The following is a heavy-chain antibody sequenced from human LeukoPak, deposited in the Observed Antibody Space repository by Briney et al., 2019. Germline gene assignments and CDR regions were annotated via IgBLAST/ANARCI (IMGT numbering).Heavy chain of an antibody. Sequence: GGSLKLSCAASGFTFSSYAMHCVRQAPGKGLEWVAVMSYDGSIKGYGDSVKGRFTISRDNSKNTLYLEMNSLRAEDTAVYYCAKRSPYAERGSYYLDYWGQGTLVTVSS. CDR1: GFTFSSYA. CDR2: MSYDGSIK. J-gene: IGHJ4*02. CDR3: AKRSPYAERGSYYLDY. D-gene: IGHD1-26*01. V-gene: IGHV3-30*18.